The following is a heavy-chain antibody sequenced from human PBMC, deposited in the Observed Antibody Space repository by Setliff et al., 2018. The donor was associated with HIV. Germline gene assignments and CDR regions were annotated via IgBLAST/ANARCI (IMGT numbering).Heavy chain of an antibody. J-gene: IGHJ5*02. CDR3: ARGRKAVGDWFDP. V-gene: IGHV4-31*02. D-gene: IGHD1-26*01. CDR2: IYYTGKT. CDR1: GGSLISGGYY. Sequence: SETLSLTCSVSGGSLISGGYYWTWIRQRPGKGLEWIGYIYYTGKTYSNPSLSSRLTMSVDTSKNQFTLKLTSVTAADTALYYCARGRKAVGDWFDPWGQGIQVTVSS.